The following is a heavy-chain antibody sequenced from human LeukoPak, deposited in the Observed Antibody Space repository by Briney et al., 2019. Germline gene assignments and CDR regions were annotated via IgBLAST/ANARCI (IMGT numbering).Heavy chain of an antibody. D-gene: IGHD3-3*01. V-gene: IGHV3-11*01. Sequence: GGSLRLSRAASGFTFSDYYMRGIRQAPGRGLGWVSYISSIGSTIYYADSGKGRFTISRDNAKNSLYLQMNSLRAEDTAVYYCASGVWSGYNGDLGYWGQGTLVTVSS. CDR1: GFTFSDYY. CDR3: ASGVWSGYNGDLGY. J-gene: IGHJ4*02. CDR2: ISSIGSTI.